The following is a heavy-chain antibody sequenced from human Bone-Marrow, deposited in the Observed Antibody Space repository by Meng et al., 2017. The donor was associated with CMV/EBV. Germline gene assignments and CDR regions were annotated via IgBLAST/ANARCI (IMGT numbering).Heavy chain of an antibody. CDR3: AGDRWGPEY. D-gene: IGHD3-16*01. J-gene: IGHJ4*02. Sequence: LSLTCAASGFTFSRSWMHWARQAPGKGLVWVSRINSAGNITHYAGSVKGRFAISRDNAKNTLYLQMNSLRVEDTAVYYCAGDRWGPEYWGQGTLVTVSS. V-gene: IGHV3-74*01. CDR2: INSAGNIT. CDR1: GFTFSRSW.